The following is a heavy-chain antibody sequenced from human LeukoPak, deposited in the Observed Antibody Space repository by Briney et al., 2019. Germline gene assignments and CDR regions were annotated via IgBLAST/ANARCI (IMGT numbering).Heavy chain of an antibody. CDR1: GFTFSDYS. Sequence: GGSLRLSCAASGFTFSDYSMNWVRQASGKGLQWVSYISGSGNTIYYVDSVKGRFTISRDNAKNSLYLQMNSLRAEDTAVYYCAGEYFYDSSGLNYWGQGTLVTVSS. CDR3: AGEYFYDSSGLNY. V-gene: IGHV3-48*04. J-gene: IGHJ4*02. CDR2: ISGSGNTI. D-gene: IGHD3-22*01.